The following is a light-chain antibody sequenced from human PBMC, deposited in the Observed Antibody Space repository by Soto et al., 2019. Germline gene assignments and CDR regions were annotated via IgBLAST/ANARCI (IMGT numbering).Light chain of an antibody. J-gene: IGKJ5*01. CDR2: DVS. CDR1: QSISSY. CDR3: QQRNNWQVT. Sequence: PREIATLSFRASQSISSYLAWYQQKPGQAPRLLIYDVSQRATGIPARFSGSGSGTDFTLTISSLEPEDFAVYYCQQRNNWQVTFGQGTRLEIK. V-gene: IGKV3-11*01.